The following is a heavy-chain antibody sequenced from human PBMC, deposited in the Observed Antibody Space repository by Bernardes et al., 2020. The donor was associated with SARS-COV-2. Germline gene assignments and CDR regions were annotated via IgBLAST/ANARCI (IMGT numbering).Heavy chain of an antibody. V-gene: IGHV4-59*01. D-gene: IGHD6-19*01. CDR1: GGSISSYY. CDR2: IYYSGST. CDR3: AREQWLAHYFDY. Sequence: SETLSLTCTVSGGSISSYYWSWIRQPPGKGLEWIGYIYYSGSTNYNPSLNYNPSLMSRVTISVDTSKSQFSLNLSSVTAADTAVYYCAREQWLAHYFDYWGQGILVTVSS. J-gene: IGHJ4*02.